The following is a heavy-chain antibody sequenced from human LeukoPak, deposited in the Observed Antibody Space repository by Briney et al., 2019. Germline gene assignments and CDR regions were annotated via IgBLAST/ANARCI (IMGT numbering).Heavy chain of an antibody. V-gene: IGHV1-69*04. Sequence: ASVKVSCKASGGTLSTYGITWVRQAPGQGLEWVGRVIPILDITTYAQKFQGRVTITADKSTTTAYMELSSLRPDDTAVYYCAREGIVVRGPYYFDYWGQGTLVTVSS. CDR1: GGTLSTYG. CDR2: VIPILDIT. CDR3: AREGIVVRGPYYFDY. D-gene: IGHD3-10*01. J-gene: IGHJ4*02.